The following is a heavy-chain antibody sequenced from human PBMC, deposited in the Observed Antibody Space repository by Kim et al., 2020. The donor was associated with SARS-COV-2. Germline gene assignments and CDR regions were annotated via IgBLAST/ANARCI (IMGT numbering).Heavy chain of an antibody. Sequence: GGSLRLSCAASGFTFSSYSMNWVRQAPGKGLEWVSYISASSVTVNYVDSVKGRFTISRDNAKKSLYLQMNGLRDEDTAVYYCARDSSSGTRYFDYWGQGTLVTVSS. CDR1: GFTFSSYS. CDR3: ARDSSSGTRYFDY. CDR2: ISASSVTV. V-gene: IGHV3-48*02. J-gene: IGHJ4*02. D-gene: IGHD6-13*01.